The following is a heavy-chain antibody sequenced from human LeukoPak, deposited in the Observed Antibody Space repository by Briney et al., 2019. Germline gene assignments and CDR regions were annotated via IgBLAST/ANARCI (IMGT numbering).Heavy chain of an antibody. V-gene: IGHV1-18*01. CDR2: ISTYNGNT. Sequence: GASVKVSCKASGYTFTTYGITWVRQAPGQGLEWMGWISTYNGNTDYTQKPQGRVTMTTDTSTSTAYMELRSLRSDDTALYYCARTYGDYDGSYWYFDLWGRGTLVTVSS. D-gene: IGHD4-17*01. J-gene: IGHJ2*01. CDR3: ARTYGDYDGSYWYFDL. CDR1: GYTFTTYG.